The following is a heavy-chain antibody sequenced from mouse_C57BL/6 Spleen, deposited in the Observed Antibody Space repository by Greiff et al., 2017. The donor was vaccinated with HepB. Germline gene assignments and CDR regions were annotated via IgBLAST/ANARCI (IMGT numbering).Heavy chain of an antibody. D-gene: IGHD4-1*01. CDR2: IHPNSGST. CDR3: ARSNWAPGWFAY. J-gene: IGHJ3*01. V-gene: IGHV1-64*01. CDR1: GYTFTSYW. Sequence: QVQLQQPGAELVKPGASVKLSCKASGYTFTSYWMHWVKQRPGQGLEWIGMIHPNSGSTNYNEKFKSKATLTVDKSSSTAYMQLSSLTSEDSAVYYCARSNWAPGWFAYWGQGTLVTVSA.